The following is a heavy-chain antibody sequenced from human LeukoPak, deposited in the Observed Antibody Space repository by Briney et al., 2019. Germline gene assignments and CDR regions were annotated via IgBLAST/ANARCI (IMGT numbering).Heavy chain of an antibody. CDR1: GGAISSGGYS. CDR3: PKTAYEIANWFDP. CDR2: IYHSGST. D-gene: IGHD3-9*01. V-gene: IGHV4-30-2*01. J-gene: IGHJ5*02. Sequence: SETLSLTCAVSGGAISSGGYSWSRIRQPPVKGLEWIGYIYHSGSTYYNPSLKNRVTISVDRSKHQFSLKLSSVTAADTAVYFRPKTAYEIANWFDPWGQGTLVTVSS.